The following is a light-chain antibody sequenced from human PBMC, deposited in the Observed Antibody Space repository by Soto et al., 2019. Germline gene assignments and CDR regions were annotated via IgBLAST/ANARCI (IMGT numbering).Light chain of an antibody. Sequence: QSVLTQPASVSGSPGRSITISCTGTSRDVGTYNLVSWYQQHPGKAPKLMIYEGSKRPSGVSNRFSGSKSGNTASLTISGLQAEDEADYYCCSYAGSTTLVFGGGTKLTVL. CDR1: SRDVGTYNL. V-gene: IGLV2-23*01. CDR2: EGS. J-gene: IGLJ3*02. CDR3: CSYAGSTTLV.